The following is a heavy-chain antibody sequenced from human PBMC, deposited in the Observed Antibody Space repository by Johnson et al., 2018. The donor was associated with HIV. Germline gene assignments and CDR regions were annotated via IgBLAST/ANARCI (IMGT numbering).Heavy chain of an antibody. CDR2: ISYDGSNK. J-gene: IGHJ3*02. CDR3: ARGVVVVPAASSHAFDI. D-gene: IGHD2-2*01. V-gene: IGHV3-30*04. Sequence: QVQLVESGGGVVQPGRSLRLSCAASGFTFSSYAMHWVRQAPGKGLEWVAVISYDGSNKYYADSVKGRFTISRDNSKNTLYLQMNSLRAEDTALYYCARGVVVVPAASSHAFDIWGQGTMVTVSS. CDR1: GFTFSSYA.